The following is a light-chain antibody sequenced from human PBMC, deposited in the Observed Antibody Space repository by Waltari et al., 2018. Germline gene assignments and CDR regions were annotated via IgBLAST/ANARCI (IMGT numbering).Light chain of an antibody. CDR3: QMGQT. Sequence: QLPQSLSSLSASAGDRVTITCRASQDISSYLAWYQQKPGKVPKLLIYHASTLQSGVQSRFSGSGSGTDFTLTISSLQPEDVATYYCQMGQTFGQGTKVEIK. J-gene: IGKJ1*01. V-gene: IGKV1-27*01. CDR1: QDISSY. CDR2: HAS.